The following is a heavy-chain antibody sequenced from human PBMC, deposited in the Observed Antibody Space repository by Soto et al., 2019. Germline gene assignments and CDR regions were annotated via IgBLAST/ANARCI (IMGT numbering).Heavy chain of an antibody. CDR3: MRANWYSEY. CDR1: GGSISNQY. J-gene: IGHJ4*02. V-gene: IGHV4-59*11. Sequence: QVQLQESGPGLVKPAETLSLTCSVSGGSISNQYWSWTRQPPGKGLEWIGDIYYNGNTNYNPSLKSRVTMSVDTSRNQISLKLTTVTAADTAVYYCMRANWYSEYWGQGTLGTVSS. D-gene: IGHD7-27*01. CDR2: IYYNGNT.